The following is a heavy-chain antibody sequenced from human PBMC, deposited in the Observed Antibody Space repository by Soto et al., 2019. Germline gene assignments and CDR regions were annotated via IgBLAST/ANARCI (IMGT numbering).Heavy chain of an antibody. Sequence: GGSLRLSCAASGFTFSSYSMNWVRQAPGKGLEWVSYISSSSSTIYYADSVKGRFTISRDNAKNSLYLQMNSLRAEDTAVYYCARVSIGIAAAGNDYWGQGTLVTVSS. CDR1: GFTFSSYS. J-gene: IGHJ4*02. V-gene: IGHV3-48*04. D-gene: IGHD6-13*01. CDR2: ISSSSSTI. CDR3: ARVSIGIAAAGNDY.